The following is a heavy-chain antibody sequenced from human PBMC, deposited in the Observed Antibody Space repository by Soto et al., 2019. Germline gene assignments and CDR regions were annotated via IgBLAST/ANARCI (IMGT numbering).Heavy chain of an antibody. CDR2: ISSTTNYI. CDR3: ARLLIAARTIDY. CDR1: GFTFPRYS. V-gene: IGHV3-21*06. Sequence: LRLSCAASGFTFPRYSMNWVRHSPGKVLELVSSISSTTNYIYYGDSMKGRFTVSRDNANNSLYLEMNSSVTAADTAVYYCARLLIAARTIDYWGQGTLVTVSS. J-gene: IGHJ4*02. D-gene: IGHD6-6*01.